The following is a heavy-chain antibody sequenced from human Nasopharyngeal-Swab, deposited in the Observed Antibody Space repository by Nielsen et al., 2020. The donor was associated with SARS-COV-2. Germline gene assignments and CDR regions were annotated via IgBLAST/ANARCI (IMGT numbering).Heavy chain of an antibody. D-gene: IGHD2-2*01. J-gene: IGHJ3*02. CDR3: ARDTWDIVVVPAAAGDAFDI. Sequence: GESLKISCAASGFTFSSYSMNWVRQAPGKGLEWVSYISSSSSTIYYADSVKGRFTISRDNAKDSLYLQMSSLRAEDTAVYYCARDTWDIVVVPAAAGDAFDIWGQGTMVTVSS. CDR2: ISSSSSTI. CDR1: GFTFSSYS. V-gene: IGHV3-48*01.